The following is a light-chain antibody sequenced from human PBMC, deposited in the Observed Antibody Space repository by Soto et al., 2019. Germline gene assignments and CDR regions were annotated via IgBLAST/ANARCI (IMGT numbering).Light chain of an antibody. CDR1: QGISSH. Sequence: DIQLTQSPSFLSASVGDGVTITCRASQGISSHLAWYQQKPGRAPNLLIFAASTLYTGVPSRFSGSGTGTEFTLTISSLQPEDFATYYCQHLNSYPLTVGQGTRLEIK. J-gene: IGKJ5*01. CDR3: QHLNSYPLT. CDR2: AAS. V-gene: IGKV1-9*01.